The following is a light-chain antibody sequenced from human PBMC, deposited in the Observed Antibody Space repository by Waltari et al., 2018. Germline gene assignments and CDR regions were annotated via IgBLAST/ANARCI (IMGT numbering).Light chain of an antibody. CDR1: SGDVGGYNY. V-gene: IGLV2-8*01. CDR3: SSYAGSSNFVV. J-gene: IGLJ2*01. Sequence: QSALTQPPSASGSPGQSVTISCTGTSGDVGGYNYVSWYQQYPGKAPKLLIYDVNERPSGVPARFSGSKSDKTASLTVSGLQDEDEADYYCSSYAGSSNFVVFGGGTKVTVL. CDR2: DVN.